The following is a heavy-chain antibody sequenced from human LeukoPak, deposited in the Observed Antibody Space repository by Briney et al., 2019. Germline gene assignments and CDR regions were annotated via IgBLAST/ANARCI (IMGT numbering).Heavy chain of an antibody. CDR2: IHYTGST. D-gene: IGHD2-15*01. J-gene: IGHJ6*03. CDR3: GRDALVGYFSYYYMDV. V-gene: IGHV4-39*07. Sequence: PSETLSLTCTVSGGSISSSRYYWGWLRQPPGKGLEWIGSIHYTGSTYYNPSLKSRVTVAVDTSKNQFSLKLSSVTAADTAVYYCGRDALVGYFSYYYMDVWGKGTTVTVSS. CDR1: GGSISSSRYY.